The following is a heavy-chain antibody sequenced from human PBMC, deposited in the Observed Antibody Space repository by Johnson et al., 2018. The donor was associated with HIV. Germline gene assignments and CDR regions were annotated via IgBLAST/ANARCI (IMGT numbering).Heavy chain of an antibody. J-gene: IGHJ3*02. CDR1: GFTVSSNY. D-gene: IGHD2-15*01. Sequence: VQLLESGGGLIQPGGSLRLSCAASGFTVSSNYMTWVRQAPGKGLEWVSLIYPDGNTYYADSVKGRFTISRDNSKNTLYVQMSGLRAEDTAIYYCANGSLVVVGVDGLLQLHDAFDIWGRGTKVTVSS. V-gene: IGHV3-53*01. CDR3: ANGSLVVVGVDGLLQLHDAFDI. CDR2: IYPDGNT.